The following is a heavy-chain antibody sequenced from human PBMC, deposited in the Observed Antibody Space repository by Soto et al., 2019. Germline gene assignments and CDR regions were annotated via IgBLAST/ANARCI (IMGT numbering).Heavy chain of an antibody. CDR1: GYTFTSCA. Sequence: ASVKVSCTASGYTFTSCAMHWVRQAPGQRLEWMGWINAGNGNTKYSQKFQGRVTITRDTSASTAYMELSSLRSEDKAVYYCDSGDYDPYYYYGMDVWGQGTTVTVYS. CDR3: DSGDYDPYYYYGMDV. D-gene: IGHD2-21*02. J-gene: IGHJ6*02. V-gene: IGHV1-3*01. CDR2: INAGNGNT.